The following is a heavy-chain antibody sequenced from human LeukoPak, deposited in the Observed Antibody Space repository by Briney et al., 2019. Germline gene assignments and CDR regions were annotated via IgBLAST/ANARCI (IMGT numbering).Heavy chain of an antibody. CDR1: GFTFSSYA. V-gene: IGHV3-23*01. Sequence: GGSLRFSCAASGFTFSSYAMSWVRQAPGKGLEWVSAISGSGGSTYYADSVKGRFTISRDNSKNTLYLQMNSLRAEDTAVYYCAKDFTSSGYPQYYFDYWGQGTLVTVSS. D-gene: IGHD3-22*01. J-gene: IGHJ4*02. CDR3: AKDFTSSGYPQYYFDY. CDR2: ISGSGGST.